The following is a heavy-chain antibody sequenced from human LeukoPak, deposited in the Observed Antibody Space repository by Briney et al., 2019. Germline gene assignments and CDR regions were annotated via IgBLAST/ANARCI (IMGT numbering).Heavy chain of an antibody. J-gene: IGHJ4*02. D-gene: IGHD6-13*01. Sequence: GGSLRLSCAASGFTFSSYAMHWVRQAPGKGLEWVAVISYDGSNKYYADSVKGRFTISRDNSKNTLYLQMNSLRAEDTAVYYCARDLSSAGSPDYWGQGTLVTVSS. CDR3: ARDLSSAGSPDY. CDR2: ISYDGSNK. CDR1: GFTFSSYA. V-gene: IGHV3-30-3*01.